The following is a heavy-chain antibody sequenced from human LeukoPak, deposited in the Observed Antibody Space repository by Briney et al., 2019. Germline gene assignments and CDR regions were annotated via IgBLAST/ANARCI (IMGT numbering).Heavy chain of an antibody. Sequence: GGSLRLSCAASGFTFNNYAMNWVRQAPGKGLEWVSVISGSGSNIYYADSVKGRFTISRDNSKRTLYLQMNSLRAGDTALYYCVKDFDYWGQGTLVTVSS. J-gene: IGHJ4*02. CDR2: ISGSGSNI. CDR3: VKDFDY. CDR1: GFTFNNYA. V-gene: IGHV3-23*01.